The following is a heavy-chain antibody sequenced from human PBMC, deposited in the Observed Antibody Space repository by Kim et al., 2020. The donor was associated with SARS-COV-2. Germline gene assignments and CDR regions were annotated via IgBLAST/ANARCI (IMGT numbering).Heavy chain of an antibody. D-gene: IGHD6-13*01. CDR2: INSDGSST. CDR1: GFTFSSYW. Sequence: GGSLRLSCAASGFTFSSYWMHWVRQAPGKGLVWVSRINSDGSSTSYADSVKGRFTISRDNAKNTLYLQMNSLRAEDTAVYYCARGDSSSWYSVPLPLNYYYGMDVWGQGTTVTVSS. CDR3: ARGDSSSWYSVPLPLNYYYGMDV. J-gene: IGHJ6*02. V-gene: IGHV3-74*01.